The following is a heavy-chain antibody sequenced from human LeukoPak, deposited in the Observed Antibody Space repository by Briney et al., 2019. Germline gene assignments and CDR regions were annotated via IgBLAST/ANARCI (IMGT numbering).Heavy chain of an antibody. J-gene: IGHJ6*02. Sequence: PSETLSLTCAVSGGSISSGGYYWSWIRQPAGKGLEWIGRVHTSGSTNYNPSLKSRVNMSVDTSQTQFSLKLSSVTAADTAVYYCARECSGNNCPNNNMDVWGQGTTVTVSS. V-gene: IGHV4-61*02. CDR1: GGSISSGGYY. CDR3: ARECSGNNCPNNNMDV. D-gene: IGHD2-2*01. CDR2: VHTSGST.